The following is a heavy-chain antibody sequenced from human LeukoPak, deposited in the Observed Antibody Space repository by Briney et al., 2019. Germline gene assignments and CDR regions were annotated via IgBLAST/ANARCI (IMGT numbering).Heavy chain of an antibody. CDR2: INHSGST. CDR3: ARSIAGYYYGSGGRLDY. Sequence: PSETLSLTCAVYGGSFSGYYWSWIRQPPGKGLEWIGEINHSGSTNYNPSLKSRVTISLDTSENQFSLKLSSVTAADTAVYYCARSIAGYYYGSGGRLDYWGQGTLVTVSS. V-gene: IGHV4-34*01. D-gene: IGHD3-10*01. CDR1: GGSFSGYY. J-gene: IGHJ4*02.